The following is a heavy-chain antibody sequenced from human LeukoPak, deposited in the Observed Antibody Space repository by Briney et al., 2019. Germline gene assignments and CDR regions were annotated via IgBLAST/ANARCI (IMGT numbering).Heavy chain of an antibody. J-gene: IGHJ1*01. D-gene: IGHD6-6*01. CDR1: GYTFTAYN. Sequence: VASVKVSCKASGYTFTAYNIHWVRQAPGQRLEWMGWIAPGNGNTKYSQKFQGRVTLTRDTSASTAYMELSSLRSEDTAVYYCARRARTSSSSPEYFQHWGQGTLVTVSS. V-gene: IGHV1-3*01. CDR2: IAPGNGNT. CDR3: ARRARTSSSSPEYFQH.